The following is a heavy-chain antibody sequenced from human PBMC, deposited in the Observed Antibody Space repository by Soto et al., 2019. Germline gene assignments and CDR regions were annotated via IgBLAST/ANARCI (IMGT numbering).Heavy chain of an antibody. V-gene: IGHV3-7*01. CDR2: IHQDGSEK. CDR3: ASSVLVTTLDDAFDI. J-gene: IGHJ3*02. CDR1: GFTFSIYR. D-gene: IGHD2-21*02. Sequence: EVHLVESGGGLVQPGGSLRLSCAASGFTFSIYRISWVRQAPGKGLEWVASIHQDGSEKHYVDSVKGRFTISRDNTKNSLYLQMNSLRAEDTAVYYCASSVLVTTLDDAFDIWGQGTMVSVSS.